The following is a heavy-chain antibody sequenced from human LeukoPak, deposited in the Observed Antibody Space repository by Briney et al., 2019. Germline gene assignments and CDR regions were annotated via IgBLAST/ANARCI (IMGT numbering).Heavy chain of an antibody. Sequence: ASVKVSCKASGYTFTSYGISWVRQAPGQGLEWMGWISAYNGNTNYAQKLQGRVTMTTDTSTSTAYMELRSLRSGDTAVYYCARVANSYGSNPFDYWGQGTLVTVSS. CDR3: ARVANSYGSNPFDY. D-gene: IGHD5-18*01. V-gene: IGHV1-18*01. CDR1: GYTFTSYG. J-gene: IGHJ4*02. CDR2: ISAYNGNT.